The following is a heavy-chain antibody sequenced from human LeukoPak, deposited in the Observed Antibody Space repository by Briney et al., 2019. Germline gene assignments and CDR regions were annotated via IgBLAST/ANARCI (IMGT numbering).Heavy chain of an antibody. Sequence: SETLSLTCTVSGGPISSGSYYWSWIRQPAGKGLEWIGRIYTSGSTNYNPSLKSRVTISVDTSKNQFSLKLSSVTAADTAVYYCARDRSGSHDYWGQGTLVTVSS. CDR3: ARDRSGSHDY. J-gene: IGHJ4*02. CDR1: GGPISSGSYY. V-gene: IGHV4-61*02. D-gene: IGHD1-26*01. CDR2: IYTSGST.